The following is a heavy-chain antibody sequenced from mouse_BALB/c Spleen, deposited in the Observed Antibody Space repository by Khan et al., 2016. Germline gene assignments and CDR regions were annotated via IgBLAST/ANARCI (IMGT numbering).Heavy chain of an antibody. CDR1: GYSITSDYA. Sequence: EVQLQESGPGLVKPSQSLSLTCTVTGYSITSDYAWNWIRQFPGNKLEWMGYISYSGSTSYNPSLKSRISITRDTSKNQFFLQLKSVTTADTATYYCAPYGNYRYFDYWGQGTTLTVSS. V-gene: IGHV3-2*02. CDR3: APYGNYRYFDY. CDR2: ISYSGST. D-gene: IGHD2-1*01. J-gene: IGHJ2*01.